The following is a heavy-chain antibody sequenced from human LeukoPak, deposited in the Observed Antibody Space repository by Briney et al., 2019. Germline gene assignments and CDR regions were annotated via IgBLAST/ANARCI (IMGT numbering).Heavy chain of an antibody. CDR3: AKSLYGSGSYYNWFDP. CDR1: GDSISNFY. D-gene: IGHD3-10*01. V-gene: IGHV4-59*12. CDR2: IDYSGST. J-gene: IGHJ5*02. Sequence: SETLSLTCSVSGDSISNFYWSWIRQPPGKGLEWIGYIDYSGSTSYNPSLKSRVTISIDTSKNQFSLKLSSVTAADTAVYYCAKSLYGSGSYYNWFDPWGQGTLVTVSS.